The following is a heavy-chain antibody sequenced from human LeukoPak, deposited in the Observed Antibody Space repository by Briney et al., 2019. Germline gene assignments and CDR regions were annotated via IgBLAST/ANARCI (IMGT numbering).Heavy chain of an antibody. J-gene: IGHJ3*02. CDR2: IYYSGST. CDR1: GGSISSGGYY. V-gene: IGHV4-31*03. CDR3: ARQNSTPLVPNAFDI. D-gene: IGHD2/OR15-2a*01. Sequence: PSQTLSLTCTVSGGSISSGGYYWSWIRQHPGKVVEWIGYIYYSGSTYYNPSLKSRVTISVDTSKSQVFLKLSSVTPADTAVYYCARQNSTPLVPNAFDIWGQGTMVTVSS.